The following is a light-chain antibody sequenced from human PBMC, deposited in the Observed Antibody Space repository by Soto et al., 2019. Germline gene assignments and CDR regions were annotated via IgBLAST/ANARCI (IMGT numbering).Light chain of an antibody. J-gene: IGKJ4*01. CDR1: QSVSSSY. V-gene: IGKV3-20*01. CDR3: QQYGSSPT. Sequence: EIVLTQSPGTLSSSPGERATLSCRASQSVSSSYLAWYQQKPCQAPRLLIYGAPSRATVIPHRFSGSGSGTDFTHTISRLEPDDFALYYCQQYGSSPTFGGGTKVE. CDR2: GAP.